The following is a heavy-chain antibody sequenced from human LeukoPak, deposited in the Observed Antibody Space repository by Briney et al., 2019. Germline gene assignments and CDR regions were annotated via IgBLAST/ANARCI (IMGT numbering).Heavy chain of an antibody. Sequence: GGSLRLSCAASGFTFSSYSMNWVRQAPGKGLEWVSSISSSSSYIYYADSVKGRFTISRDNAKNSLYLQMNSLRAEDTAVYYCAREGNYPANYYYYMDVWGKGTTVTVSS. CDR1: GFTFSSYS. CDR3: AREGNYPANYYYYMDV. V-gene: IGHV3-21*01. J-gene: IGHJ6*03. D-gene: IGHD4-11*01. CDR2: ISSSSSYI.